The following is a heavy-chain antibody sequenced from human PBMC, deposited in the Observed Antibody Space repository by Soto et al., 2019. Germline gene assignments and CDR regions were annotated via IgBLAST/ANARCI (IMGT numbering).Heavy chain of an antibody. J-gene: IGHJ4*02. D-gene: IGHD6-13*01. CDR2: ISGSGGST. Sequence: PGGSLRLSCAASGFTFSSNAVTWVRQAPGKGLEWVSTISGSGGSTYYADSVKGRFTISRDNSKNTLYLQMNSLRAEDTAVYYCAKDQGSSWYEIDYWGQGTLVTVSS. CDR1: GFTFSSNA. V-gene: IGHV3-23*01. CDR3: AKDQGSSWYEIDY.